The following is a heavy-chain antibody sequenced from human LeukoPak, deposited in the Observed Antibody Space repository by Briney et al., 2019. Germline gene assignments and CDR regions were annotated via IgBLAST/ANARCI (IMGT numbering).Heavy chain of an antibody. D-gene: IGHD3-22*01. CDR1: GFTFSDYW. CDR3: AKPSLYYYDTSGYYRYWYFDL. CDR2: IRYDGSNK. V-gene: IGHV3-30*02. Sequence: GGSLRLSCAASGFTFSDYWMTWVRQAPGKGLEWVAFIRYDGSNKYYVDSVKGRFTISRDNSKNTLYLQMNSLRAEDTAVYYCAKPSLYYYDTSGYYRYWYFDLWGRGTLVTVSS. J-gene: IGHJ2*01.